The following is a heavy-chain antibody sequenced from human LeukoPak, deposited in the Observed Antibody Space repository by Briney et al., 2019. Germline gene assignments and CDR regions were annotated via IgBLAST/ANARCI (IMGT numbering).Heavy chain of an antibody. CDR2: ISSSSSYI. CDR3: ARDGSSGYYYPYLDY. Sequence: GGSLRLSCAASGFTFSSYCMNWVRQAPGKGLEWVSSISSSSSYIYYADSVKGRFTISRDNAKNSLYLQMNSLRAEDTAVYYCARDGSSGYYYPYLDYWGQGTLVTVSS. J-gene: IGHJ4*02. CDR1: GFTFSSYC. V-gene: IGHV3-21*01. D-gene: IGHD3-22*01.